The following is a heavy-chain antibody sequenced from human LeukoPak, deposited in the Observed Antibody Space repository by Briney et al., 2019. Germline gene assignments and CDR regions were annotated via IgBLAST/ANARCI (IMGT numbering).Heavy chain of an antibody. CDR2: ISAYNGNT. CDR3: ARDAYCTNGVCRYSGRDY. D-gene: IGHD2-8*01. V-gene: IGHV1-18*01. J-gene: IGHJ4*02. Sequence: ASVKVSCKASGYTFTSYGISWVRQAPGQGLEWMGWISAYNGNTNYAQKLQSRVTMTTDTSTSTAYMELRSLRSDDTAVYYCARDAYCTNGVCRYSGRDYWGQGTLVTVSS. CDR1: GYTFTSYG.